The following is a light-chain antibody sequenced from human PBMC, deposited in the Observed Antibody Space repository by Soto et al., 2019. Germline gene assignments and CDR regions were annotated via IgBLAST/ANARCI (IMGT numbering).Light chain of an antibody. CDR3: QQSSNTPWT. Sequence: EIVLTQSPATLSLSPGERATLSCRASQSVSAYLAWYQQKPDQAPRLLIYDASNRATGIPARFSGSGSGTDFTLTISSLEPEDFATYYCQQSSNTPWTFGQGTKVATK. CDR2: DAS. J-gene: IGKJ1*01. V-gene: IGKV3-11*01. CDR1: QSVSAY.